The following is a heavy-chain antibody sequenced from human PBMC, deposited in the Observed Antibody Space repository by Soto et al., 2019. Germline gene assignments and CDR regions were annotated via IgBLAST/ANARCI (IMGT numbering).Heavy chain of an antibody. V-gene: IGHV4-34*01. J-gene: IGHJ4*02. CDR1: GGSFSGYY. CDR2: INHSGST. D-gene: IGHD6-13*01. CDR3: AGWYSSSSYYFDY. Sequence: LSLTCAVYGGSFSGYYWSWIRQPPGKGLEWIGEINHSGSTNYNPSLKSRVTISVDTPKNQFSLKLSSVTAADTAVYYCAGWYSSSSYYFDYWGQGTLVTVSS.